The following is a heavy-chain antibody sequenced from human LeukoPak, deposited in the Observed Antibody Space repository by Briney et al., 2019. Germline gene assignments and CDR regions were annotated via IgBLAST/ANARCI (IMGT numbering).Heavy chain of an antibody. J-gene: IGHJ4*02. CDR2: ISASGIHI. Sequence: GGSLRLSCAVSGFTFSNYDMNWVRQAPWKGPEWVTTISASGIHIYYADSAKGRFTISGDNSRNTLELQMNSLRGEDTAVYYCVRMVSGDSWGQGTLVTVTS. CDR1: GFTFSNYD. CDR3: VRMVSGDS. D-gene: IGHD2-8*01. V-gene: IGHV3-23*01.